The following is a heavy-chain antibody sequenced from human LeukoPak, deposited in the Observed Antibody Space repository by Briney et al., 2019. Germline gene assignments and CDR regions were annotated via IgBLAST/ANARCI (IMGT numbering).Heavy chain of an antibody. V-gene: IGHV3-30-3*01. CDR2: TSSDLNVK. Sequence: GGSLRLSCAASGFTFRNYVIHWVCQAPGKGLEWVAVTSSDLNVKLYADSVKGRFTISRDNSRSTLYLQMNSLRPEGTAIYYCAREGYYGSGSPPSLYFDYWGQGTLVTVSS. CDR1: GFTFRNYV. D-gene: IGHD3-10*01. CDR3: AREGYYGSGSPPSLYFDY. J-gene: IGHJ4*02.